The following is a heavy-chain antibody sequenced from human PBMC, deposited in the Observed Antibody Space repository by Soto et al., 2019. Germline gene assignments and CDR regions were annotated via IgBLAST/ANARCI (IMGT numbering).Heavy chain of an antibody. CDR2: ISGSGGST. CDR1: VFTFSSYA. D-gene: IGHD3-10*02. V-gene: IGHV3-23*01. CDR3: AKGPREKTMYYFDY. J-gene: IGHJ4*02. Sequence: ESLRLSCAASVFTFSSYAMSWVRQAPGKGLEWVSAISGSGGSTYYADSVKGRFTISRDNSKNTLYLQMNSLRAEDTAVYYCAKGPREKTMYYFDYWGQGTLVTVSS.